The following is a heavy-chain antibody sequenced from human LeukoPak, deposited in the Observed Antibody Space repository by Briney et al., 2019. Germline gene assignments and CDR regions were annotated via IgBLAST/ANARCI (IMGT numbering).Heavy chain of an antibody. V-gene: IGHV3-48*04. Sequence: GGSLRLSCAASGFTFSSYSMNWVRQAPGKGLEWVSYISSSSSTIYYADSVKGRFTISRDNAKDTLYLQMNSLSPEDTAMYYCAREGFTNYERELDYWGRGTQVTVST. CDR1: GFTFSSYS. CDR3: AREGFTNYERELDY. D-gene: IGHD4/OR15-4a*01. J-gene: IGHJ4*02. CDR2: ISSSSSTI.